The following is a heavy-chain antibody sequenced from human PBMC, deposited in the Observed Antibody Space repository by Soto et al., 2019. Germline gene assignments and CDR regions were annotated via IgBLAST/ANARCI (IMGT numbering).Heavy chain of an antibody. D-gene: IGHD3-10*01. CDR2: ISYDGSNK. CDR1: GFTFSSYA. Sequence: GGSLRLSCAASGFTFSSYAMHWVRQAPGKGLEWVAVISYDGSNKYYADSVKGRFTISRDNSKNTLYLQMNSLRAEDTAVYYCAKDLLVGGRVTMVRGAQGGMDVWGQGTTVTVSS. V-gene: IGHV3-30-3*01. J-gene: IGHJ6*02. CDR3: AKDLLVGGRVTMVRGAQGGMDV.